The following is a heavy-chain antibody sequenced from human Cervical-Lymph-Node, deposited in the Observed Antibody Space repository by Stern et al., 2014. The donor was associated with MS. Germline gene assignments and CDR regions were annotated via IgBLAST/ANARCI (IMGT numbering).Heavy chain of an antibody. J-gene: IGHJ5*01. CDR3: VRMGEWFDS. Sequence: QVQLQESGPGLVKPSQTLSLTCIVSGGSISSGNYWNWIRQPPGKGLEWIGYIYNSGSTYYNSSLKSRVTISVDTSKNQLSLKLSSVTAADTAVYYCVRMGEWFDSWGQGTLVTVSS. V-gene: IGHV4-30-4*01. CDR2: IYNSGST. D-gene: IGHD1-26*01. CDR1: GGSISSGNY.